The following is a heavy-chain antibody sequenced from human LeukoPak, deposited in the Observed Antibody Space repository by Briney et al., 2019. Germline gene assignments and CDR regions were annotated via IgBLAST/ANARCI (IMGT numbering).Heavy chain of an antibody. J-gene: IGHJ4*02. CDR2: IYYSGST. CDR1: GGSINSSSYY. V-gene: IGHV4-39*01. D-gene: IGHD5-12*01. Sequence: PSETLSITCTVSGGSINSSSYYWGWLRQPPGKGLEWIGSIYYSGSTYYNPSLKSRVTISVDTSKNQFSLKLSSVTAADTAVYYCARHIVATITGVDYWGQGTLVTVSS. CDR3: ARHIVATITGVDY.